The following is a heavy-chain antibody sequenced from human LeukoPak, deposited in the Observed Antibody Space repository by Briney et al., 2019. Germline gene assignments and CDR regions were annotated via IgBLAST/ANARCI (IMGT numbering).Heavy chain of an antibody. D-gene: IGHD6-19*01. CDR3: ATWSDSSGWPMFDY. Sequence: GASAKVSCKVSGYTLTELSMHWVRQAPGKGLEWMGGFDPEDGETIYAQKFRGRVTMTEDTSTDTAYMELSSLRSEDTAVYYCATWSDSSGWPMFDYWGQGTLVTVSS. CDR2: FDPEDGET. V-gene: IGHV1-24*01. CDR1: GYTLTELS. J-gene: IGHJ4*02.